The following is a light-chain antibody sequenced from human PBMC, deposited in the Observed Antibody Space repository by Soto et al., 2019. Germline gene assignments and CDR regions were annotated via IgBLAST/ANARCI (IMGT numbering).Light chain of an antibody. CDR1: NIGSKN. Sequence: SYELTQPLSVSVALGQTARITCGGNNIGSKNVHWYQQKPGQAPVLVIYRDSNRPSGIRERFSGSNSGNTATLTISRAQAGAEADYSCQVWDSSTARVFGGGTKLTVL. CDR2: RDS. J-gene: IGLJ3*02. V-gene: IGLV3-9*01. CDR3: QVWDSSTARV.